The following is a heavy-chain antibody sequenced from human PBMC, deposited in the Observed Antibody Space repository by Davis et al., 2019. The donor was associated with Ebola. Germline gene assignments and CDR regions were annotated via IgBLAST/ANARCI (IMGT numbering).Heavy chain of an antibody. Sequence: SVKVSCKASGGTFSSYAISWVRQAPGQGLEWMGGIIPIFGTANYAQKFQGRVTITADESTSTAYMELSSLRSEDTAVYYCARFQGDILTGYYTDWGQGTLVTVSS. CDR1: GGTFSSYA. D-gene: IGHD3-9*01. CDR3: ARFQGDILTGYYTD. CDR2: IIPIFGTA. V-gene: IGHV1-69*13. J-gene: IGHJ4*02.